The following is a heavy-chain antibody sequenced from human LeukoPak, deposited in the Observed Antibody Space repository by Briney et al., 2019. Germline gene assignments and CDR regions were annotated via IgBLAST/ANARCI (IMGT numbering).Heavy chain of an antibody. CDR3: ARALYYYENN. Sequence: GGSLRLSCAASGNYWMTWVRQAPGKGLEWVANINQDGSEKYYVGSVKGRFTISRDNAKNSLSLQMNSLRAEDTALYYCARALYYYENNWGQGTLVTVSS. D-gene: IGHD3-22*01. CDR1: GNYW. CDR2: INQDGSEK. V-gene: IGHV3-7*01. J-gene: IGHJ4*02.